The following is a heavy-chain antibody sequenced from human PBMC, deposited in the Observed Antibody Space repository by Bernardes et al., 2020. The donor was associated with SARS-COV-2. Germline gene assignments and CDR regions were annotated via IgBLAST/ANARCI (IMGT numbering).Heavy chain of an antibody. CDR1: GFTISSTY. J-gene: IGHJ6*02. D-gene: IGHD7-27*01. CDR3: ARENWDGAVGILYYYYGMDV. V-gene: IGHV3-66*02. CDR2: IHSGGDT. Sequence: GGSLRLSCAASGFTISSTYMNWVRQAPGKGLEWVSIIHSGGDTYYADSVKGRFTISRDDSKNTLYLQMNSLRPEDTAVYYCARENWDGAVGILYYYYGMDVWGQGTTVTVSS.